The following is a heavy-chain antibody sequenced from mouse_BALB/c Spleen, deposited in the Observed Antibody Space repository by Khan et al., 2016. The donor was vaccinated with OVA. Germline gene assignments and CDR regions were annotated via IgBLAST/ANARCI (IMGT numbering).Heavy chain of an antibody. Sequence: QVQLQQSGAELVRPGSSVKISCKASGYTFSSSWMNWVKHRPGQGLEWIGQIYPGNDDTDYNGKFKDQVSLTADKSSRTAYMQLTSLTSEDSAVYFGARYFGSRFAYWGHGTLVTVSA. CDR2: IYPGNDDT. D-gene: IGHD1-1*01. J-gene: IGHJ3*01. V-gene: IGHV1-80*01. CDR1: GYTFSSSW. CDR3: ARYFGSRFAY.